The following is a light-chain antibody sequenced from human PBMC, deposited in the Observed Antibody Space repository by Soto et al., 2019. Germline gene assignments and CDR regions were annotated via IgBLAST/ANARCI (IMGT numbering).Light chain of an antibody. CDR3: TSYAAGKNVV. V-gene: IGLV2-8*01. CDR2: EVN. Sequence: QSALTQPPSASGSPGQSVTISCTGTSSDVGNYNYVSWYQQYPGKAPKLMIYEVNKRPSGVPDRFSGSKSGNTASLTVPGLQAEDEADYYCTSYAAGKNVVFGGGTQLTVL. J-gene: IGLJ7*01. CDR1: SSDVGNYNY.